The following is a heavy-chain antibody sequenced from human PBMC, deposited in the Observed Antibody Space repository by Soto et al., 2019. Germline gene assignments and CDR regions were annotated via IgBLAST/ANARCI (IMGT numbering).Heavy chain of an antibody. D-gene: IGHD4-17*01. CDR1: GGSVSNKTYY. Sequence: SETLSLTCSVSGGSVSNKTYYWSWIRQPPGKRLEWIGYVYYSGTTNYNPSLKSRVTISVDLSKNQFSLRLSSVTTADTALYNCARTTAVPNPIRSRYFFDYWGQGTLVTVSS. J-gene: IGHJ4*02. CDR2: VYYSGTT. CDR3: ARTTAVPNPIRSRYFFDY. V-gene: IGHV4-61*01.